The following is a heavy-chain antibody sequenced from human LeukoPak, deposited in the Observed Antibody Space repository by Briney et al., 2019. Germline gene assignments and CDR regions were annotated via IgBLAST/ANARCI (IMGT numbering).Heavy chain of an antibody. Sequence: GGSLRLSCAASGFTFSTYGMHWVRQAPGKGLEWVAFIRYDGSNRHYADSVKGRFTISRDNSKNTLYLEMNSLRADDTAVYYCARSARLMKGVVEVTALDDWGQGTLVTVSS. V-gene: IGHV3-30*02. CDR2: IRYDGSNR. CDR3: ARSARLMKGVVEVTALDD. CDR1: GFTFSTYG. D-gene: IGHD3-3*01. J-gene: IGHJ4*02.